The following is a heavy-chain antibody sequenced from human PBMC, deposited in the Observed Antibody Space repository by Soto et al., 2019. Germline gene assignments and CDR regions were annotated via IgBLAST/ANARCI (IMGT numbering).Heavy chain of an antibody. CDR1: GFSLSTSGVA. Sequence: QITLKESGPTLVKPTQTLTLTCTFSGFSLSTSGVAVGWIRQPPGKALEWLALLYWDDDKRYSPSLKSRLPVTKDTSNNQVVLTMTNLDPVDTCTYYCAHRRGYCNGGAGHFGECDPWGQGILVTVSS. D-gene: IGHD2-15*01. V-gene: IGHV2-5*02. J-gene: IGHJ5*02. CDR3: AHRRGYCNGGAGHFGECDP. CDR2: LYWDDDK.